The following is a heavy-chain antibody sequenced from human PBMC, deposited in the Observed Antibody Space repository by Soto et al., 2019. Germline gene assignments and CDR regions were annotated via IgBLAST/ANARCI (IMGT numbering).Heavy chain of an antibody. CDR1: EFTFSSYA. CDR2: IGGGGGST. CDR3: AKASPRNYYDSSGYYPFDY. D-gene: IGHD3-22*01. J-gene: IGHJ4*02. Sequence: EVQLLESGGGLVQPGGSLRLSCAASEFTFSSYAMSWVRQAPGKGLGWVSAIGGGGGSTYYSDSVKGRFSISRDNSKNTVHLQMNSVRADDTAVYYCAKASPRNYYDSSGYYPFDYWGQGTLVTVSA. V-gene: IGHV3-23*01.